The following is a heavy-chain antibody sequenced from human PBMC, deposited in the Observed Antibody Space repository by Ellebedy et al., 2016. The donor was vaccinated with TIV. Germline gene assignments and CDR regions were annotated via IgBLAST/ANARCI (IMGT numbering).Heavy chain of an antibody. Sequence: AASVKVSCKASGDTFKDYAISWVRQAPGQGLEWMGGIVPVFGIANYAQKFEGRVTVTADKSTTTAYMELSGLRPDDTAVYYCARGDSAYYYGSGSYHPFDFWGQGTLVTVSS. CDR1: GDTFKDYA. CDR3: ARGDSAYYYGSGSYHPFDF. J-gene: IGHJ4*02. CDR2: IVPVFGIA. V-gene: IGHV1-69*10. D-gene: IGHD3-10*01.